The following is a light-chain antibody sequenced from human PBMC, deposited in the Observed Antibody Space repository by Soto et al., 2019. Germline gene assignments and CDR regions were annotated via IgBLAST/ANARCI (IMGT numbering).Light chain of an antibody. CDR3: QQYGSSYT. V-gene: IGKV3-20*01. J-gene: IGKJ3*01. CDR1: QSVRSNY. CDR2: GTS. Sequence: EIGLTQSPGTLSLSPGERATLSCRASQSVRSNYLAWYQQQPGQAPRLLIYGTSTRATGIPDRFSGSGSGTDFTLTISRLEPEDFAVYYCQQYGSSYTFGPGTKVEIK.